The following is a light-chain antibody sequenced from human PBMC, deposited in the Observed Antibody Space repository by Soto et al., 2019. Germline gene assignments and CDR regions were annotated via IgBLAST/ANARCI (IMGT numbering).Light chain of an antibody. CDR2: DAS. J-gene: IGKJ3*01. CDR3: QQFNNYPPPFT. CDR1: QGISSA. V-gene: IGKV1D-13*01. Sequence: AIQLTQSPSSLSASVGDRVTITCRASQGISSALAWYQQKPGKAPKLLIYDASSLESGVPSRFSGSGSGTDFTLTISSLQLEDFATYCCQQFNNYPPPFTFGPGTKVHIK.